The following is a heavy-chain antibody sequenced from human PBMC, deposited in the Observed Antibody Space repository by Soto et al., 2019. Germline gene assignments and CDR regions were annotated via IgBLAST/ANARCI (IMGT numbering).Heavy chain of an antibody. CDR2: IIPIFGTA. CDR3: AEYYYDSSGYPGAFDI. J-gene: IGHJ3*02. V-gene: IGHV1-69*13. D-gene: IGHD3-22*01. CDR1: GGTFSSYA. Sequence: SVKVSCKASGGTFSSYAISWVRQAPGQGLEWMGGIIPIFGTANYAQKFQGRVTITADESTSTAYMELSSLRSEDTAVYYCAEYYYDSSGYPGAFDIWGQGKMVTVSS.